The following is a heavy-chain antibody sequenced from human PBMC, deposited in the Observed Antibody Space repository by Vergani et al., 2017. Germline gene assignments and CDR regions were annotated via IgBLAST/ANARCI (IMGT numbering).Heavy chain of an antibody. D-gene: IGHD2-2*01. J-gene: IGHJ3*02. CDR2: ISGSGGST. CDR3: ARAKNRYCSSTSCHDAFDI. V-gene: IGHV3-23*01. CDR1: GFTFSSYA. Sequence: EVQLLESGGGLVQPGGSLRLSCAASGFTFSSYAMSWVRQAPGKGLEWVSAISGSGGSTYYADSVKGRFTISRDNSKNTLYLQMNSLRAEDTAVYYCARAKNRYCSSTSCHDAFDIWGQGTMVTVSS.